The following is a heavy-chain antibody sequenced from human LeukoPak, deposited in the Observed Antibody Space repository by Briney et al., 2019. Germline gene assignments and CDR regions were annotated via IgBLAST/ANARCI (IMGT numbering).Heavy chain of an antibody. CDR3: ARGYRAPQTFYSYHYFDY. CDR2: INHFGST. V-gene: IGHV4-34*01. D-gene: IGHD3-3*02. Sequence: PSETLSLTCAVYGGSFSGYYWNWIRQPPGKGLQWIGEINHFGSTNYNPSLKSRVTISVDTSKNQFSLKVNSVTAADTAIYYCARGYRAPQTFYSYHYFDYWAQGTLVTVSP. J-gene: IGHJ4*02. CDR1: GGSFSGYY.